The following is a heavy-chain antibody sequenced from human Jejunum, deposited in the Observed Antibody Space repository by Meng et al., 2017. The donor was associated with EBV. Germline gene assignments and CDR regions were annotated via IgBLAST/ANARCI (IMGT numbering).Heavy chain of an antibody. Sequence: QGRLVEAGGGVVQPGMSLRLSCAASGFIFSDYAMHWVRQAPGKGLEWVALISYDGSNKYYADSVKGRFTISRDSSKNTLFLQMNSLRTEDTAVYYCTREIRGFYSAYWGQGALVTVSS. CDR1: GFIFSDYA. CDR3: TREIRGFYSAY. J-gene: IGHJ4*02. D-gene: IGHD2-21*01. CDR2: ISYDGSNK. V-gene: IGHV3-30-3*01.